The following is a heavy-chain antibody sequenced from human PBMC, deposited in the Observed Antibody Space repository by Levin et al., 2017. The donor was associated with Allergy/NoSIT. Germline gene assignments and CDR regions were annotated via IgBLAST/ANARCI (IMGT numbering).Heavy chain of an antibody. CDR3: ARNSGNYPVDY. Sequence: HPGGSLRLSCAASGFTFSSYSMNWVRQAPGKGLEWVSYISSSSSTIYYADSVKGRFTISRDNAKNSLYLQMNSLRAEDTAVYYCARNSGNYPVDYWGQGTLVTVSS. J-gene: IGHJ4*02. CDR2: ISSSSSTI. CDR1: GFTFSSYS. V-gene: IGHV3-48*04. D-gene: IGHD1-26*01.